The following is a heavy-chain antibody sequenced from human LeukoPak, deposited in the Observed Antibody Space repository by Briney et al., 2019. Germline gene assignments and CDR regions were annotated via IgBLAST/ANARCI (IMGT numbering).Heavy chain of an antibody. CDR2: IYYSGST. V-gene: IGHV4-59*12. CDR3: ARKSSGYYYMDV. J-gene: IGHJ6*03. CDR1: GGSISSYY. Sequence: SETLSLTCTVSGGSISSYYWSWIRQPPGKGLEWIGYIYYSGSTNYNPSLKSRVTISVDTSKNQCSLKLSSVTAADTAVFYWARKSSGYYYMDVWGKGTTVTVSS. D-gene: IGHD3-22*01.